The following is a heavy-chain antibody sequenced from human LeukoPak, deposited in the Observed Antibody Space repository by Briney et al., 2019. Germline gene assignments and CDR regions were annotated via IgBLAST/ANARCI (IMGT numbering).Heavy chain of an antibody. J-gene: IGHJ4*02. V-gene: IGHV3-23*01. CDR2: ISGSGGST. D-gene: IGHD3-22*01. Sequence: GGSLRLSCAGAGFTFSSYAMSWVRQAPGKGLEWVSAISGSGGSTYYADSVKGRFTISRDNSKNTLYLQMNSLRAEDTAVYYCAKDKAHYYDSSSYFDYWGQGTLVTVSS. CDR3: AKDKAHYYDSSSYFDY. CDR1: GFTFSSYA.